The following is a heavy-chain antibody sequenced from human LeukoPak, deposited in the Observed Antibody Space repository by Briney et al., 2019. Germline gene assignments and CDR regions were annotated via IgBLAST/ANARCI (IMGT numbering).Heavy chain of an antibody. Sequence: SETLSLTCAVYGGSFSGYYWSWIRQPPGKGLEWIGEINHSGSTNYNPSLKSRVTISVDTSKNQFSLKLSSVTAADTVVYYCARGPIGYCSGGSCYTFDYWGQGTLVTVSS. CDR2: INHSGST. CDR3: ARGPIGYCSGGSCYTFDY. V-gene: IGHV4-34*01. D-gene: IGHD2-15*01. J-gene: IGHJ4*02. CDR1: GGSFSGYY.